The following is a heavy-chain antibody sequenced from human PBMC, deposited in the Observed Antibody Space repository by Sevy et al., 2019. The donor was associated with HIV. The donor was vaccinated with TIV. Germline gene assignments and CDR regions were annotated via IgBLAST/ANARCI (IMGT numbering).Heavy chain of an antibody. CDR2: IYYSGVT. J-gene: IGHJ4*02. Sequence: SETLSLTCTVSGGSINSRTSYWGWIRQPPGKGLEWIGIIYYSGVTYSNPSLKSRVTISVDTSKNQFSLKLSSVTAADTAVYYCARLDATRPKGYYFDYWGQGTLVTVSS. V-gene: IGHV4-39*01. CDR1: GGSINSRTSY. CDR3: ARLDATRPKGYYFDY. D-gene: IGHD1-1*01.